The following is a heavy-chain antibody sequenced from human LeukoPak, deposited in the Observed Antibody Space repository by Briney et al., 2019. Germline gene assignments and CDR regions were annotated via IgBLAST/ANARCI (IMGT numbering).Heavy chain of an antibody. D-gene: IGHD3-22*01. J-gene: IGHJ4*02. V-gene: IGHV3-30-3*01. CDR2: ISYDGSNK. CDR3: ARDRYYYDSSGYFDY. CDR1: GFTFSGYA. Sequence: PGRSLRLSCAASGFTFSGYAMHWVRQAPGKGLEWVAVISYDGSNKYYADSVKGRFTISRANSKNTLYLQMNSLRAEDTAVYYCARDRYYYDSSGYFDYWGQGTLVTVSS.